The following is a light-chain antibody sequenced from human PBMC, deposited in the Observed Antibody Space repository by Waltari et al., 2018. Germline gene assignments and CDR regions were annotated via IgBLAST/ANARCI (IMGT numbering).Light chain of an antibody. Sequence: DIQMTQSPSTLPASVGDRVTITCRASQSVNRWLAWYLQKPGKAPELLIYETSNLESGVPSRFSGSGSGKEFTLTISSLQPDDFGTYYCQQYVNYWTFGQGTKVEIK. J-gene: IGKJ1*01. CDR1: QSVNRW. V-gene: IGKV1-5*03. CDR3: QQYVNYWT. CDR2: ETS.